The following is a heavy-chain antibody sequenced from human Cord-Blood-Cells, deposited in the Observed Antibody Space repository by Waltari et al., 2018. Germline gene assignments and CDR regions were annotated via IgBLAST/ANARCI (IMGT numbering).Heavy chain of an antibody. CDR1: GFTFSSYS. CDR2: ISSSSSTI. Sequence: EVQLVESGGGLVQPGGSLRLSCAASGFTFSSYSMNWVRQAPGKVLEWVSYISSSSSTIYYADSVKGRFTISRDNAKNSLYLQMNSLRAEDTAVYYCARGGEVVQDYWGQGTLVTVSS. D-gene: IGHD2-15*01. V-gene: IGHV3-48*01. CDR3: ARGGEVVQDY. J-gene: IGHJ4*02.